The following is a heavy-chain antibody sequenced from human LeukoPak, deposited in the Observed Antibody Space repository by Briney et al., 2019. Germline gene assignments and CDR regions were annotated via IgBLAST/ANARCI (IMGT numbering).Heavy chain of an antibody. Sequence: SETLSLTCAVYGGSFSGYYWSWIRQPPGKGLEWIGEINHSGSTNYNPSLKSRVTISVDTSKNQFSLKLSSVTAADTAVYYCASGTGAFDYWGQGTLVTVSS. CDR2: INHSGST. CDR3: ASGTGAFDY. D-gene: IGHD7-27*01. V-gene: IGHV4-34*01. CDR1: GGSFSGYY. J-gene: IGHJ4*02.